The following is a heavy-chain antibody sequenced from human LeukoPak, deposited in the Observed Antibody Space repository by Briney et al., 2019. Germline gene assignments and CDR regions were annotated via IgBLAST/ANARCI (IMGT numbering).Heavy chain of an antibody. Sequence: PGGSLRLSCAASGFTFSSYAMSWVRQAPGKGLEWVSAISGSGGSTYYADSVKGRFTISRDNSKNTLYLQMNSLRAGDTAVYYCARGQRDGGATNYYYYYGMDVWGQGTTVTVSS. CDR1: GFTFSSYA. D-gene: IGHD1-26*01. CDR3: ARGQRDGGATNYYYYYGMDV. V-gene: IGHV3-23*01. J-gene: IGHJ6*02. CDR2: ISGSGGST.